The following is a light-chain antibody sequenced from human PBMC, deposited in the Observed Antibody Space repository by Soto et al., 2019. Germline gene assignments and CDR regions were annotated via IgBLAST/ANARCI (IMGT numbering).Light chain of an antibody. V-gene: IGKV3-20*01. J-gene: IGKJ1*01. Sequence: EIVLTQSPGTLSLSPGEGATLSCRASQGVSSSYLAWYQQKPGQAPRLLIYAASSRATGIPDRFSGSGSGTDFTLTISRLEPEDFAVYYCQQYGFSSWTFGQGTKVEI. CDR3: QQYGFSSWT. CDR1: QGVSSSY. CDR2: AAS.